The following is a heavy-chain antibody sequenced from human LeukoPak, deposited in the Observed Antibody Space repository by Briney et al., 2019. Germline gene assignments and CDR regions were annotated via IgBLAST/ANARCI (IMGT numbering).Heavy chain of an antibody. CDR3: TTDGDYYDSSLNFDY. D-gene: IGHD3-22*01. Sequence: GGSLRLSCAASGFTFSDHYMDWVRQALGKGLEWVGRIKSKTDGGTTDYAAPVKGRFTISRDDSKNTLYLQMNSLKTEDTAVYYCTTDGDYYDSSLNFDYWGQGTLVTVSS. V-gene: IGHV3-15*01. J-gene: IGHJ4*02. CDR2: IKSKTDGGTT. CDR1: GFTFSDHY.